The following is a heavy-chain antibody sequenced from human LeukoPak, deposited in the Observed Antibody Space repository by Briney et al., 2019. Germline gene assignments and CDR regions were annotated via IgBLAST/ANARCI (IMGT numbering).Heavy chain of an antibody. CDR3: AKDSYGSGSYSKDY. CDR1: GFTFSSYG. D-gene: IGHD3-10*01. Sequence: GGSLRLSCAASGFTFSSYGMHWVRQAPGKGLEWVAVISYDGSNKYYADSVKGRFTISRDNSKNTLYLQMNSLRAEDTAVYYCAKDSYGSGSYSKDYWGQGTLVTVSS. J-gene: IGHJ4*02. CDR2: ISYDGSNK. V-gene: IGHV3-30*18.